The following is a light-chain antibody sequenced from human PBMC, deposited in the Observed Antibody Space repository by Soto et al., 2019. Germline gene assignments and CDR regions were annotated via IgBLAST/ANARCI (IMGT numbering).Light chain of an antibody. CDR3: QQANSFPLT. CDR1: QDISSW. J-gene: IGKJ4*01. CDR2: ATS. V-gene: IGKV1-12*01. Sequence: DIQMNQCPSFVSASVGYRVTITFRASQDISSWLVWYQQKPVKAPKLLIHATSGLQSGVPSRFSGSGSGTDFTLTITNLQYEDFATYYCQQANSFPLTFGGGTKVDI.